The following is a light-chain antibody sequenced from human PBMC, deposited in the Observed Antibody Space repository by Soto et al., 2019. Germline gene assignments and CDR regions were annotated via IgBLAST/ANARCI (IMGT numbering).Light chain of an antibody. CDR2: YDN. CDR3: QVWASSSDHYV. J-gene: IGLJ1*01. V-gene: IGLV3-21*04. Sequence: SYELTQPPSESVAPGETASISCGGAKIGRKSVHWYQQRPGQAPVLVMYYDNDRPSEIPERFSGFNSGNTATLDISRVEAGDEADYYCQVWASSSDHYVFGPGTKLTVL. CDR1: KIGRKS.